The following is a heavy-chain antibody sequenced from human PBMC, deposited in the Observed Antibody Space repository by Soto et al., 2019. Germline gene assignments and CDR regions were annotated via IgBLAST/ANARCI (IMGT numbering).Heavy chain of an antibody. CDR2: IWYDGSNK. V-gene: IGHV3-33*01. CDR1: GFTFSSYG. CDR3: ARDIREWEPLHYAFDI. Sequence: PXGSLRLSCAASGFTFSSYGMHWVRQAPGKGLEWVAVIWYDGSNKYYADSVKGRFTISRDNSKNTLYLQMNSLRAEDTAVYYCARDIREWEPLHYAFDIWGQGTMVTVSS. J-gene: IGHJ3*02. D-gene: IGHD1-26*01.